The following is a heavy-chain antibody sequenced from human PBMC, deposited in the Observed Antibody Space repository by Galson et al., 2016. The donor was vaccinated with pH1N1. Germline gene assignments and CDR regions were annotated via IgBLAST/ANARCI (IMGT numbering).Heavy chain of an antibody. Sequence: SLRLSCATSGFNFRSYGMHWVRQAPGKGLEWVAFIHYDGDGNKKYFADSVKGRFTISRDDSKNTLFLEMNSLRDEETAGYYCTKAFRTSQTYCSGGSCYPYYFDYWGQGTLVTVSS. V-gene: IGHV3-30*02. D-gene: IGHD2-15*01. CDR3: TKAFRTSQTYCSGGSCYPYYFDY. CDR1: GFNFRSYG. J-gene: IGHJ4*02. CDR2: IHYDGDGNKK.